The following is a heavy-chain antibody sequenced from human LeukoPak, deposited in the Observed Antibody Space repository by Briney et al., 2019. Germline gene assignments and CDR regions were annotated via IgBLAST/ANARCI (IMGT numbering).Heavy chain of an antibody. CDR1: GFTFSSYG. Sequence: PGGSLRLSCAASGFTFSSYGMHWVRQAPGKGLEWVAFIRYDGSNKYYADSVKGRFTISRDNSKNTLYLQMNSLRAEDTAVYYCAKVKSDYYYYYMDVWGKGTTVTVSS. CDR3: AKVKSDYYYYYMDV. CDR2: IRYDGSNK. V-gene: IGHV3-30*02. J-gene: IGHJ6*03.